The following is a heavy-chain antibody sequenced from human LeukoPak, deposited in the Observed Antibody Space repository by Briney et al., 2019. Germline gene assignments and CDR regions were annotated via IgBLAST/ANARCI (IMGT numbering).Heavy chain of an antibody. D-gene: IGHD3-3*01. J-gene: IGHJ5*02. Sequence: GGSLRLSCAASGFSVRDYAMHWVRQAPGKGLEWVAVMSYEETYKNYAEAVKGRFTISRDDSMNTLFLQMSSLRPEDTAVYYCARDFGVIRRSWGQGTLVSVSS. CDR2: MSYEETYK. V-gene: IGHV3-30-3*01. CDR3: ARDFGVIRRS. CDR1: GFSVRDYA.